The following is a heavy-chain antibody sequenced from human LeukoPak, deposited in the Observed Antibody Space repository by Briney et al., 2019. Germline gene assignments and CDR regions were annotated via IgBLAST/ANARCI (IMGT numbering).Heavy chain of an antibody. J-gene: IGHJ4*02. Sequence: GGSLRLSCAASGFTFSGYWMHWVRQAPGKGLVWVSDINADEDRAAYADSVRGRFTISRDNARNTLYLQMNSLRAEDTAVYYCAIGGPIYCSGDSCYPGDYWGQATLVTVPS. V-gene: IGHV3-74*01. CDR2: INADEDRA. D-gene: IGHD2-15*01. CDR1: GFTFSGYW. CDR3: AIGGPIYCSGDSCYPGDY.